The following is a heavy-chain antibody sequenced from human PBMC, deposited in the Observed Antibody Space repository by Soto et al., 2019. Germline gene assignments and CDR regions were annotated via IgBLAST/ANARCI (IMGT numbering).Heavy chain of an antibody. D-gene: IGHD2-15*01. J-gene: IGHJ4*02. CDR2: LPEIGTNT. Sequence: GGSLRLSCAASGFTFSNYGMSWVRQAPGKGLEWVSALPEIGTNTYYADSVKGRFTISRDNSKNTLFLQINNLRAGDTAVYYCAKKSGVGAAWYFDYWGQGTLVTVSS. V-gene: IGHV3-23*01. CDR1: GFTFSNYG. CDR3: AKKSGVGAAWYFDY.